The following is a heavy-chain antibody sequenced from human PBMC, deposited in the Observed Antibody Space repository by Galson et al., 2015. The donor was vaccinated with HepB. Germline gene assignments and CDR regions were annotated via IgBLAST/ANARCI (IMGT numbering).Heavy chain of an antibody. Sequence: SLRLSCAASGFTFSNYAMSWVRQAPGKGLEWVSAISGSGDRTYYADSVKGRFTISRDNSKYTLFLQMNSLRAEDTAVYYCAKDEYSSGGWYFDLWGRGTLVTVSS. CDR3: AKDEYSSGGWYFDL. D-gene: IGHD6-19*01. CDR1: GFTFSNYA. V-gene: IGHV3-23*01. CDR2: ISGSGDRT. J-gene: IGHJ2*01.